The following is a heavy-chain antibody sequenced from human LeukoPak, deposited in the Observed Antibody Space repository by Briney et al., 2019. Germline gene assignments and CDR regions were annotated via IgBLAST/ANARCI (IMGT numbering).Heavy chain of an antibody. Sequence: PGGSLRLSRAASGFTFSSYAMNWVRQAPGKGLEWVSALSGSGDTTYYADSVKGRFTISRDNSKDTLYLQMNSLRAEDTAVYYCAKGLRSRGYSLFDYWGQGTLVTVSS. CDR1: GFTFSSYA. V-gene: IGHV3-23*01. D-gene: IGHD3-22*01. CDR2: LSGSGDTT. CDR3: AKGLRSRGYSLFDY. J-gene: IGHJ4*02.